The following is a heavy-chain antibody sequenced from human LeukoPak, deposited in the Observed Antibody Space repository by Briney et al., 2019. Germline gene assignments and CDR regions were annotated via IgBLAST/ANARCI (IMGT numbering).Heavy chain of an antibody. Sequence: SETLSLTCTVSGGSISSSSYYWSWIRQPPGKGLEWIGYIYYSGSTNYNPSLKSRVTISVDPSKNQFSLKLSSVTAADTAVYYCERGIRITIFGVANYYMDVWGKGTTVTVSS. CDR2: IYYSGST. J-gene: IGHJ6*03. CDR3: ERGIRITIFGVANYYMDV. V-gene: IGHV4-61*01. CDR1: GGSISSSSYY. D-gene: IGHD3-3*01.